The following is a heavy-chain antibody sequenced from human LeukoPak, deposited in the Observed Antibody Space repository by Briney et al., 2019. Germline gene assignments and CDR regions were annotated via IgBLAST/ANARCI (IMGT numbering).Heavy chain of an antibody. CDR3: ARRSSSWLYFDY. D-gene: IGHD6-13*01. Sequence: RTGESLKISCKGSGYSFPSYWIVWVRQMPGKGLEWMGIIYPGDSDTRYSPSFQGQVTISADKSISTAYLQWSSLRASDTAMYYCARRSSSWLYFDYWGQGTLVTVSS. CDR2: IYPGDSDT. CDR1: GYSFPSYW. V-gene: IGHV5-51*01. J-gene: IGHJ4*02.